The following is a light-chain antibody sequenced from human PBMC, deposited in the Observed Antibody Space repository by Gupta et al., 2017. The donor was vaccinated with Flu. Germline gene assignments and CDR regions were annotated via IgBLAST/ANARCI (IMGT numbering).Light chain of an antibody. CDR1: QNISSG. Sequence: LSASLGERVTIPCQAGQNISSGFNWYEEKAGKAPLILIYAASELRRRGNSICSGSGDGTEVNLTISSRQLEDMEAYSCQDAYNYHPFRTFGPGTKIEI. CDR3: QDAYNYHPFRT. J-gene: IGKJ2*02. CDR2: AAS. V-gene: IGKV1-39*01.